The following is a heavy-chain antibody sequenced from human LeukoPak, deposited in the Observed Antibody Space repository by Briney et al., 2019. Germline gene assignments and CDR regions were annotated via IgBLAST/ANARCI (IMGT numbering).Heavy chain of an antibody. Sequence: PGGSLRLSCAASGFTFSSYWMHWVRQAPGKGLVWVSRINSDGSSTSYADSVKGRFTISRDNAKNTLYLQMNSLRAEDTAVYYCARGGYCGGDCYSFDYWGQGTLVTVSS. CDR2: INSDGSST. J-gene: IGHJ4*02. D-gene: IGHD2-21*02. CDR1: GFTFSSYW. CDR3: ARGGYCGGDCYSFDY. V-gene: IGHV3-74*01.